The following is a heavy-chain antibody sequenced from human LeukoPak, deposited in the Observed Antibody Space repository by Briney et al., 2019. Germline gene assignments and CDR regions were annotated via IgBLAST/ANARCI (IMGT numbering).Heavy chain of an antibody. J-gene: IGHJ4*02. V-gene: IGHV4-61*01. CDR3: ASYSDYYGSGSYSFDY. CDR1: GGSVSSGSYY. Sequence: SETLSLTCTVSGGSVSSGSYYWSWIRQPPGKGLEWIVYIYYSGGTNYNPSLKSRVTISVDTSKNQFSLKLSSVTAADTAVYYCASYSDYYGSGSYSFDYWGQGTLVTVSS. CDR2: IYYSGGT. D-gene: IGHD3-10*01.